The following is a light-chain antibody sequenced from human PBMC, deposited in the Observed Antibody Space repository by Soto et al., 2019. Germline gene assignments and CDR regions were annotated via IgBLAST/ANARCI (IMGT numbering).Light chain of an antibody. Sequence: EIVLSHAPCTLSLSPWYRATLSCRSSQSVSSNYLAWYQQKPGQAPRLLIYGASSRATGIPARFSGSGSGTEFTLTISSLQSEDFAVYSCQQYNNWPGTFGQGTKVDIK. V-gene: IGKV3-15*01. CDR2: GAS. J-gene: IGKJ1*01. CDR3: QQYNNWPGT. CDR1: QSVSSN.